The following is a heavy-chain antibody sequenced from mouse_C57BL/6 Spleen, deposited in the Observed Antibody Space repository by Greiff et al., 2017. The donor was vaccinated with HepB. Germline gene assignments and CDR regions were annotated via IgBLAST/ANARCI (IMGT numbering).Heavy chain of an antibody. CDR3: ASHDGYYGYAMDY. CDR2: INPYNGDT. Sequence: EVQLQQSGPELVKPGDSVKISCKASGYSFTGYFMNWVMQSHGKSLEWIGRINPYNGDTFYNQKFKGKATLTVDKSSSTAHMELRSLTSEDSAVYYWASHDGYYGYAMDYWGQGTSVTVSS. J-gene: IGHJ4*01. D-gene: IGHD2-3*01. CDR1: GYSFTGYF. V-gene: IGHV1-20*01.